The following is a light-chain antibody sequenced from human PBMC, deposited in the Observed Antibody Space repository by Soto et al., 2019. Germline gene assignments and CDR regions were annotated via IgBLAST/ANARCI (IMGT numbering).Light chain of an antibody. J-gene: IGLJ2*01. Sequence: QSVLTQPPSASGTPGQRVTISCSGSSSNIGSNTVNWYQQLPGTAPKLLIYTNNQRPSGVPDRFSGSKSGPSASLAISGLQSEDEADYYCAARDDSLNDVVFGGGTKLTVL. CDR3: AARDDSLNDVV. CDR2: TNN. CDR1: SSNIGSNT. V-gene: IGLV1-44*01.